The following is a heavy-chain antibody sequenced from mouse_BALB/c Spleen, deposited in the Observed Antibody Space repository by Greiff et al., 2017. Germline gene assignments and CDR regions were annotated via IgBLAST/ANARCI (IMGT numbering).Heavy chain of an antibody. CDR3: ARDSTVVDFDY. D-gene: IGHD1-1*01. J-gene: IGHJ2*01. Sequence: VKLVESGAELAKPGASVKMSCKASGYTFTSYWMHWVKQRPGQGLEWIGYINPSTGYTEYNQKFKDKATLTADKSSSTAYMQLSSLTSEDSAVYYCARDSTVVDFDYWGQGTTLTVSS. CDR2: INPSTGYT. V-gene: IGHV1-7*01. CDR1: GYTFTSYW.